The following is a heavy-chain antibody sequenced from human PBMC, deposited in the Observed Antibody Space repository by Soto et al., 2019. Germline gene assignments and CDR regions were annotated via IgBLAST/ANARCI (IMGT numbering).Heavy chain of an antibody. Sequence: SETLSLTCTVSGGSISSSSYYWGWIRQPPGKGLEWIGSIYYSGSTYYNPYLKSRVTISVDTSKNQFSLKLSSVTAADTAVYYCASSITIFGVGTFDYWGQGNLVTVSS. CDR2: IYYSGST. D-gene: IGHD3-3*01. V-gene: IGHV4-39*01. CDR3: ASSITIFGVGTFDY. CDR1: GGSISSSSYY. J-gene: IGHJ4*02.